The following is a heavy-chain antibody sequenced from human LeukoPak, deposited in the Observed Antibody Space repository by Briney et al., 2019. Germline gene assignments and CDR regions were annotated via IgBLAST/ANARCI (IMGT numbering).Heavy chain of an antibody. CDR1: GFTFSAYA. V-gene: IGHV3-23*05. J-gene: IGHJ6*02. D-gene: IGHD3-10*02. CDR2: IGRDNKP. CDR3: ARGVHYYVAMDV. Sequence: PGGSLRLSCEASGFTFSAYAMTWVPQAPGEGLEWVWSIGRDNKPHFSEYGKGRVAIPRQNLNSMLFLQLNSLRAEDTALYYCARGVHYYVAMDVWGQGTTVTVSS.